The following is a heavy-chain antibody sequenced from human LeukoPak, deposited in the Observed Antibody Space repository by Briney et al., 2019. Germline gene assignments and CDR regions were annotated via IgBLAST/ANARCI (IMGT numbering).Heavy chain of an antibody. J-gene: IGHJ1*01. CDR2: INTNNGNT. V-gene: IGHV1-18*01. Sequence: GASVKVSCKASGYTFSTYGINWVRQAPGQGLEWMGWINTNNGNTNYAQKFQGRVTMTRDTSTSTAYLELRSLGSDDTAVYYCARGVFGELEKLMFQHWGQGTLVTVSS. CDR1: GYTFSTYG. D-gene: IGHD3-10*02. CDR3: ARGVFGELEKLMFQH.